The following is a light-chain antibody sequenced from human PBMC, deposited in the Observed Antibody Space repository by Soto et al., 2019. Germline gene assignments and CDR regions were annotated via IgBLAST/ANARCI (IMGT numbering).Light chain of an antibody. CDR3: CSYAGSYRRV. CDR1: SSDVGGYNY. Sequence: QSVLTQPRSVSGSPGQSVTISCTGTSSDVGGYNYVSWYQQHPGKAPKLMIYDVSKRPSGVPDRFSGSKSGNTASLTISGLQAEDEADYYCCSYAGSYRRVFDGGTKLTVL. CDR2: DVS. V-gene: IGLV2-11*01. J-gene: IGLJ2*01.